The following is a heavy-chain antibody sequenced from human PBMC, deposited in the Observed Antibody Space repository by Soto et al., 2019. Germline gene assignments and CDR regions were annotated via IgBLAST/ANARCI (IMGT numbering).Heavy chain of an antibody. Sequence: GSLRLSCAASGFPFNIYAMSWVRQAPGKGLEWVSAIGDNGADTFYAVSLKGRFTISRDNSKNTLYLHMNSLRAEDTAVYYCARNRWMTASGHEDYWGQGTLVTVSS. CDR2: IGDNGADT. CDR3: ARNRWMTASGHEDY. J-gene: IGHJ4*02. CDR1: GFPFNIYA. D-gene: IGHD2-21*02. V-gene: IGHV3-23*01.